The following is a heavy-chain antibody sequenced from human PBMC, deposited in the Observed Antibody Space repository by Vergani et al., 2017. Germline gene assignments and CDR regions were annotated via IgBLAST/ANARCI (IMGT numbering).Heavy chain of an antibody. Sequence: EVQLVESGGGLVQPGRSLRLSCAASGFTFDDYAMHWVRQPPGKGLEWVSGISWNSRSIGYADSVKGRFTISRDNARDSLYLQMNSLRAEDTALYYCAKDRRGYSYGSFDYWGQGTLVTVSS. J-gene: IGHJ4*02. V-gene: IGHV3-9*01. CDR2: ISWNSRSI. D-gene: IGHD5-18*01. CDR3: AKDRRGYSYGSFDY. CDR1: GFTFDDYA.